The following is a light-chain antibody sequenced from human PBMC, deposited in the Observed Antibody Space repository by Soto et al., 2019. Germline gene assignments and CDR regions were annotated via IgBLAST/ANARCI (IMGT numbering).Light chain of an antibody. CDR3: QHSFSTPLT. Sequence: DIQMTQFPSSLSASVGDRVTITCRASQTISTYLNWYQQQSGKAPKLLIYSGFTLQSGVPSRFSGSGYRPDFTLTISNPQHEDFATYHWQHSFSTPLTFGQGTKVEIK. CDR2: SGF. CDR1: QTISTY. V-gene: IGKV1-39*01. J-gene: IGKJ1*01.